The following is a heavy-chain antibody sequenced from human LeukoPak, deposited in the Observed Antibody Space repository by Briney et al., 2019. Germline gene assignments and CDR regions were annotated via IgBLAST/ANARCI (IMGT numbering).Heavy chain of an antibody. J-gene: IGHJ4*02. V-gene: IGHV5-51*01. CDR2: IYPGDSDT. CDR3: ARISTGYCGGDCYWSH. D-gene: IGHD2-21*02. CDR1: GYTFTNYW. Sequence: GESLKISCKGSGYTFTNYWIGWVRQMPGKGLEWMGIIYPGDSDTRYSPPFQGQVTISADKSISTAHLQWSSLKASDTAMYYCARISTGYCGGDCYWSHWGQGTLVSVSS.